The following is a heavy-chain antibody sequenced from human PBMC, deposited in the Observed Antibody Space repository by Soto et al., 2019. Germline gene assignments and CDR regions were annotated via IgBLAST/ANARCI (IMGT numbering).Heavy chain of an antibody. D-gene: IGHD1-1*01. Sequence: QVRLQEWGPGLVKPSQTLSLKCSVSGGSITTGGRYWSWIRQLPGKGLEWIGDIYYSGNTYYNASLKSRVTISVEAAKTQFALKLSSVTAADTAVYYGAQARVFTGGDGCDIWGQGRLVTVAS. CDR3: AQARVFTGGDGCDI. J-gene: IGHJ3*02. CDR1: GGSITTGGRY. V-gene: IGHV4-31*02. CDR2: IYYSGNT.